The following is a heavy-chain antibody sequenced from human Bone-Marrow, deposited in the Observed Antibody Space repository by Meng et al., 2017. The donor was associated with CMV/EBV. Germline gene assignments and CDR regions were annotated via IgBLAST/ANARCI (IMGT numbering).Heavy chain of an antibody. V-gene: IGHV3-23*01. D-gene: IGHD5-12*01. Sequence: GGSLRLSCVASGFTFSSYAMSWVRQAPGKGLEWVSAIGGSGGSTYYADSVKGRFTISRDNSKNTLSLQMKSLRAEDTAVYYCAKEGDFMATISAFDIWGQGTRVTVSS. CDR1: GFTFSSYA. CDR2: IGGSGGST. J-gene: IGHJ3*02. CDR3: AKEGDFMATISAFDI.